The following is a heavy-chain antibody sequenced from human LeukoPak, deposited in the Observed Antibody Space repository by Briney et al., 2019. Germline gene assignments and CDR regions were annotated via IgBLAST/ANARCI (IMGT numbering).Heavy chain of an antibody. D-gene: IGHD3-22*01. CDR2: INPNSGGT. J-gene: IGHJ4*02. Sequence: ASVKVSCKASGYTFTSYYMHWVREAPGQGLEWMGWINPNSGGTNYAQKFQGRVTMTRDTSISTAYMELSRLRSDDTAVYYCARGSYYYDSSDLLRSLGYWGQGTLVTVSS. CDR3: ARGSYYYDSSDLLRSLGY. CDR1: GYTFTSYY. V-gene: IGHV1-2*02.